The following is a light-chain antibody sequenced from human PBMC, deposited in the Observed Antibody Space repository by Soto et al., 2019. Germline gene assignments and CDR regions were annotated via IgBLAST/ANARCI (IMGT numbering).Light chain of an antibody. CDR3: QQYYTTPAIT. J-gene: IGKJ5*01. V-gene: IGKV4-1*01. CDR2: WAS. CDR1: PSVLSSSNNKNY. Sequence: DIVMTQSPDSLAVSLGERATINCKSSPSVLSSSNNKNYLAWYQQKPGQPPKLLVFWASTRESGVPDRFSGSGSGTDFTLTFGSLQAEDVAVYYCQQYYTTPAITFGQGTRLVIK.